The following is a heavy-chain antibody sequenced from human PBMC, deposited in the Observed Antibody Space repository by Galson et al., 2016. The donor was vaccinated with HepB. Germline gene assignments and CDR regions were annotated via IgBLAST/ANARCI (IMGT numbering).Heavy chain of an antibody. V-gene: IGHV3-23*01. CDR3: AKHRGYYYGSGNFNWFDP. CDR2: IGGGADT. D-gene: IGHD3-10*01. CDR1: GFTFSSYA. J-gene: IGHJ5*02. Sequence: SLRLSCAASGFTFSSYAMSWVRQAPGKGLKWVSSIGGGADTYYADSVKGRFIISRDNSKNTLYLQMNSLRAEDTAIYYCAKHRGYYYGSGNFNWFDPWGQGTLVTDSS.